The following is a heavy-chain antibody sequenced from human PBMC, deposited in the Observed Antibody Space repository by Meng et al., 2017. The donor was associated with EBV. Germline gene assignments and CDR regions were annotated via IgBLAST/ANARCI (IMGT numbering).Heavy chain of an antibody. CDR3: ARPAAPYCSGGSCYNWFDP. D-gene: IGHD2-15*01. CDR2: ISAYNGNT. V-gene: IGHV1-18*01. J-gene: IGHJ5*02. Sequence: QVQLVQSGPEGKKPGASVKVPCKASGYSFTNYGISWVRQAPGQGLEWMGWISAYNGNTNYAQKLQGRVTMTTDTSTSTAYMELRSLRSDDTAVYYCARPAAPYCSGGSCYNWFDPWGQGTLVTVSS. CDR1: GYSFTNYG.